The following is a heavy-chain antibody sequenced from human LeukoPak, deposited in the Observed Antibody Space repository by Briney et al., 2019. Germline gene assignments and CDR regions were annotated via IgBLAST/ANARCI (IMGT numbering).Heavy chain of an antibody. CDR3: ARGLHYRERRGGPQNWFDP. Sequence: SETLSLTCAVYGGSFSGYYWSWIRQPPGKGLEWIGEINHSGSTNYNPSLKSRVTISVDTSKNQFSLKLSSVTAADTAVYYSARGLHYRERRGGPQNWFDPWGQGTLVTVSS. J-gene: IGHJ5*02. CDR1: GGSFSGYY. V-gene: IGHV4-34*01. CDR2: INHSGST. D-gene: IGHD1-1*01.